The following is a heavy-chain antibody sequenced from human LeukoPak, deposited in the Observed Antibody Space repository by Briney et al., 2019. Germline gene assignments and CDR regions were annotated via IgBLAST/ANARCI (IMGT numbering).Heavy chain of an antibody. CDR3: ARDLLYDSSGYPDPGAFDI. CDR1: GDSVSSNSAA. V-gene: IGHV6-1*01. CDR2: TYYRSKWHN. J-gene: IGHJ3*02. D-gene: IGHD3-22*01. Sequence: SQTLSLTCAISGDSVSSNSAAWNWIRQSPSRGLEWLGRTYYRSKWHNDYAVSVKSRITINPNTSKNQFSLQLNSVTPEDTAVYYCARDLLYDSSGYPDPGAFDIWGQGTMVTVSS.